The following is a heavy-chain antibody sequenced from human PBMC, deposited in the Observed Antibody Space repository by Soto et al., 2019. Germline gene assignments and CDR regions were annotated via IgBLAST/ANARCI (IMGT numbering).Heavy chain of an antibody. CDR2: VHPDSGGT. CDR1: GGTFSSYA. CDR3: ARGAQGFFPVSGIYFYFDH. Sequence: ASVKVSCKASGGTFSSYAIHWVRQSPGQGLQWVGWVHPDSGGTNVAQAFQDRVTMTADTSITTAYMDLARLRPDDTAIFYCARGAQGFFPVSGIYFYFDHWGQGTPVTVSS. J-gene: IGHJ4*02. D-gene: IGHD3-22*01. V-gene: IGHV1-2*02.